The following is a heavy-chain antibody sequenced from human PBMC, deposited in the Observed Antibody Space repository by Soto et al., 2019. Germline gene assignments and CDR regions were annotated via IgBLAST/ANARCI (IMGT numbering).Heavy chain of an antibody. J-gene: IGHJ5*02. CDR3: ARVRGGYCSGGSCYLDWFDP. Sequence: QVQLVQSGAEVKKPGASVKVSCKASGYTFTSYGISGVRQAPGQGLEWMGWISAYNGNTNYAQKLQGRVTMTTDTSTSTAYMEVRSLRSDDTAVYYCARVRGGYCSGGSCYLDWFDPWGQGTLVTVSS. D-gene: IGHD2-15*01. V-gene: IGHV1-18*01. CDR2: ISAYNGNT. CDR1: GYTFTSYG.